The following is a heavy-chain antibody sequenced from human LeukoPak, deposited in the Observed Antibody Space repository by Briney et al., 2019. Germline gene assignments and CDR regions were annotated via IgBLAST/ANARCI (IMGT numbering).Heavy chain of an antibody. J-gene: IGHJ4*02. CDR3: AKDQGLITLWGYFGY. CDR1: GFTFSSYG. CDR2: IRYDGSNK. D-gene: IGHD1-20*01. V-gene: IGHV3-30*02. Sequence: GGSLRLSCAASGFTFSSYGMHWVRQAPGKGPEWVAFIRYDGSNKYYADSVKGRFTISRDNSKNTLYLQMNSLRAEDTAVYYCAKDQGLITLWGYFGYWGQGTLVTVSS.